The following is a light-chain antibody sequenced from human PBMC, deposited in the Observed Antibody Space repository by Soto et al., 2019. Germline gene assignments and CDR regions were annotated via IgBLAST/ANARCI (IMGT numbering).Light chain of an antibody. J-gene: IGLJ1*01. CDR2: EVS. CDR3: SLYTSSSLYV. V-gene: IGLV2-18*01. CDR1: SSDVGSYNR. Sequence: QSALTQPPSVSGSPGQSVTISCTGTSSDVGSYNRVSWYQQPPGTAPKLMIYEVSNRPSGVPDRFSGSKSGNTASLTISGLQAEYEADYYCSLYTSSSLYVFGTGTKVTVL.